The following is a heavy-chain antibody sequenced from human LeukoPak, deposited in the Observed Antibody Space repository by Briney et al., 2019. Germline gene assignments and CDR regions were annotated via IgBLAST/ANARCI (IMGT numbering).Heavy chain of an antibody. J-gene: IGHJ4*02. V-gene: IGHV4-34*01. CDR2: INHSGST. CDR1: GVSFSGYY. Sequence: SETLCLSCAVYGVSFSGYYWSWIRQPPGKGLEWVGEINHSGSTNYNPSLKSRVTISVDTSKNQFSLKLSSVTAADTAVYYCARGSITLKNYYDSSLTYWGQGTLVTVSS. CDR3: ARGSITLKNYYDSSLTY. D-gene: IGHD3-22*01.